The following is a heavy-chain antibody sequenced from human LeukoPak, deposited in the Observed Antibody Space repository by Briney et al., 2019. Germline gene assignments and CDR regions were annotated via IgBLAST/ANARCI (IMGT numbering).Heavy chain of an antibody. Sequence: GGSLRLSCTSSGFTFGTYAVSWFRQAPGKGLEWVAFIRSKTFGGTTEYAASVKGRFTISRDDSKSIAYLQMSSLNTEDTAVYYCTRYSGRTDYWGQGTLVSVSS. CDR2: IRSKTFGGTT. CDR1: GFTFGTYA. CDR3: TRYSGRTDY. D-gene: IGHD5-18*01. V-gene: IGHV3-49*03. J-gene: IGHJ4*02.